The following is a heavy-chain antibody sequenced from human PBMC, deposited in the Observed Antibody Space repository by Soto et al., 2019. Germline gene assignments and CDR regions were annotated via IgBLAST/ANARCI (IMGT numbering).Heavy chain of an antibody. CDR2: IIPIFGTA. J-gene: IGHJ6*01. D-gene: IGHD3-16*01. CDR1: GGTFSSYA. CDR3: ARVPSRYGPEMGYYFYGMGV. Sequence: GDSVKVSCKASGGTFSSYAISWVRQAPGQGLEWMGGIIPIFGTANYAQKFQGRVTITADKSTSTAYMELSSLGSEDTAVYYCARVPSRYGPEMGYYFYGMGVRGQGTTVP. V-gene: IGHV1-69*06.